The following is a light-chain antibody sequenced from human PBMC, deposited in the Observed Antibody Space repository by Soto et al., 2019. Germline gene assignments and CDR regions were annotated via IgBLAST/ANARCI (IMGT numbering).Light chain of an antibody. CDR2: EVS. Sequence: QSALTQPASVSGSPGQSITLSCTGTSSDIGIYNSVAWYQQHPGRAPQLLIYEVSHRPPGVSNRFSGSKSGNTASLTISGLQAEDEADYYCSSYSGGFTRYVFGTGTKLTVL. V-gene: IGLV2-14*01. CDR1: SSDIGIYNS. J-gene: IGLJ1*01. CDR3: SSYSGGFTRYV.